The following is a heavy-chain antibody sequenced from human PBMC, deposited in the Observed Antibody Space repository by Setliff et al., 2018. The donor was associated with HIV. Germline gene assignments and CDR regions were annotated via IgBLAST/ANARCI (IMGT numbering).Heavy chain of an antibody. Sequence: ASVKVSCKASGGTFSSYAISWVRQAPGQGLEWMGGIIPILGIANYAQKFQGRVTITTDESTSTAYMELSSLRSEDTAVYYCARAVYYYYYYMDVWGKGTTVTVS. J-gene: IGHJ6*03. CDR2: IIPILGIA. CDR1: GGTFSSYA. V-gene: IGHV1-69*10. CDR3: ARAVYYYYYYMDV.